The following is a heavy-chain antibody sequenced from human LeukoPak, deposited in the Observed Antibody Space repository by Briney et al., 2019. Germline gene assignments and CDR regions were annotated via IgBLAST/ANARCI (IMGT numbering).Heavy chain of an antibody. CDR1: GGSISNSY. Sequence: SETLSLTCTVSGGSISNSYWSWMRQPPGKGLEWIGYISYNESPDYSPSLKSRVTISADTSKNQFSLTLSSVTAADTAVYYCARDHWLLSSNTWYYYGMDVRGQGTTVTVSS. D-gene: IGHD3-9*01. J-gene: IGHJ6*02. CDR2: ISYNESP. V-gene: IGHV4-59*01. CDR3: ARDHWLLSSNTWYYYGMDV.